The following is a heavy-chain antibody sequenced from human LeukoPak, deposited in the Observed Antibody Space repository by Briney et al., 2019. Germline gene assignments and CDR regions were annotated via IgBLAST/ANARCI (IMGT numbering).Heavy chain of an antibody. D-gene: IGHD2-15*01. J-gene: IGHJ5*02. CDR2: IYYSGST. Sequence: SETLSLTCTVSGDSVSSGVYYWSWIRQHPGKGLEWIGYIYYSGSTYYNPSLKSRVTISVDTSKNQFSLKLSSVTAADTAVYYCARAESGAPRRFDPWGQGTLVTVSS. CDR3: ARAESGAPRRFDP. CDR1: GDSVSSGVYY. V-gene: IGHV4-31*03.